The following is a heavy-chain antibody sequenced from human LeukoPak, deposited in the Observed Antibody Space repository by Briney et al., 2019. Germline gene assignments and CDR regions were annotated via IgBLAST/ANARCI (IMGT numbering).Heavy chain of an antibody. V-gene: IGHV3-21*01. D-gene: IGHD4-17*01. CDR1: GFTFGSYA. CDR2: ISSSSSYI. J-gene: IGHJ6*04. Sequence: GGSLRLSCAASGFTFGSYAMSWVRQAPGKGLEWVSSISSSSSYIYYADSVKGRFTISRDNAKNSLYLQMNSLRAEDTAVYYCARDIDYGDDYGMDVWGKGTTVTVSS. CDR3: ARDIDYGDDYGMDV.